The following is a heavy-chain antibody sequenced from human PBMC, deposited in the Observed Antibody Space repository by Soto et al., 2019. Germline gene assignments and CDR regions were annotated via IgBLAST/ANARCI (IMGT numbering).Heavy chain of an antibody. D-gene: IGHD3-10*01. CDR2: IHPDDSDT. CDR1: GYSFTTYW. J-gene: IGHJ4*02. CDR3: ARLSYGSGSYYTAPDY. V-gene: IGHV5-51*01. Sequence: PGESLKISCKGSGYSFTTYWIAWVRQMPGKGLECMGIIHPDDSDTKYSPSFRGQVTISADKSISTAYLQWSSLKASDTAMYYCARLSYGSGSYYTAPDYWGQGTLVTVSS.